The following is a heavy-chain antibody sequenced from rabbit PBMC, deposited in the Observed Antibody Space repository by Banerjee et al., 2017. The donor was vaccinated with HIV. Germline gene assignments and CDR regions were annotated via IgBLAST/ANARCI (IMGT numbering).Heavy chain of an antibody. D-gene: IGHD1-1*01. V-gene: IGHV1S47*01. CDR1: GIDFSSNA. CDR3: ARKYATSSGSYFNL. Sequence: QQQLEESGGGLVKPGGTLTLTCKASGIDFSSNAMCWVRQAPGKGLEYIGYIDIHSGSAGYASWVNGRFTISRSTSLNTVTLQMTSLTAADTATYFCARKYATSSGSYFNLWGQGTLVTVS. J-gene: IGHJ4*01. CDR2: IDIHSGSA.